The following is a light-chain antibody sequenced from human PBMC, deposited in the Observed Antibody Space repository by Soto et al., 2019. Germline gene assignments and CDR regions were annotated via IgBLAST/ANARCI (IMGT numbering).Light chain of an antibody. CDR3: QRDGSSPYT. J-gene: IGKJ2*01. CDR1: LSVSRSY. V-gene: IGKV3D-20*01. CDR2: DAS. Sequence: EIGLTQSPATLSLSPGERATLSYGASLSVSRSYLAWYQQKPGLAPRLLIYDASSRATGIPDRFRGSGSETDFTLTNSRLGPEDSAMYCYQRDGSSPYTFGHGTKLEIK.